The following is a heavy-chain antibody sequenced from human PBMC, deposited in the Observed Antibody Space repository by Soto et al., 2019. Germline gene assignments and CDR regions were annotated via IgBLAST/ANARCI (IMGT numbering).Heavy chain of an antibody. CDR2: TFFKSKWHN. V-gene: IGHV6-1*01. CDR3: VGVTFLRRMHV. CDR1: GDSGSGDTSA. Sequence: SQNLSVTCDISGDSGSGDTSAWIWIMQSPSRGLEWLGRTFFKSKWHNDYALSVKSRITISPDTSQNQFSLDLDSVTPEDTAVYYCVGVTFLRRMHVRGQRTPVPVSS. J-gene: IGHJ6*02.